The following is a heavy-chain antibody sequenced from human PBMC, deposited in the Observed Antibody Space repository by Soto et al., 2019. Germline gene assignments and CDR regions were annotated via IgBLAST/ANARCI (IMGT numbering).Heavy chain of an antibody. CDR1: GGSFSNFG. D-gene: IGHD5-12*01. CDR3: AREGSGYNF. V-gene: IGHV1-69*13. J-gene: IGHJ4*02. CDR2: LVPLFGRP. Sequence: SGKDCFKATGGSFSNFGISWVRQAPGQGLEWMGGLVPLFGRPNYAQRFRGRLTITADESTSTGYMELISLRSDDTAVYYCAREGSGYNFWGQGTQVTV.